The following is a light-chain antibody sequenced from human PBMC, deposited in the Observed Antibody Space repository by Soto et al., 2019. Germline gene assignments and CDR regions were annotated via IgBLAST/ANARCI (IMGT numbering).Light chain of an antibody. CDR3: QQYYNWPPVT. Sequence: EIVMTQSPATLSLYPGERATLSCRASQSVSRQLAWYQQKPGQAPRLLIYGASVRTVGVPARFSGSGSGTDFTLTISGLQSEDFAVYYYQQYYNWPPVTFGGGTKV. CDR1: QSVSRQ. CDR2: GAS. V-gene: IGKV3-15*01. J-gene: IGKJ4*01.